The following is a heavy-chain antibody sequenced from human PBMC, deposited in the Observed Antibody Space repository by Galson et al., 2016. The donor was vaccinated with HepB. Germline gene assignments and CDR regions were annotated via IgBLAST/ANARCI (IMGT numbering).Heavy chain of an antibody. J-gene: IGHJ4*02. V-gene: IGHV3-7*05. CDR3: ARDQGWVVDY. CDR1: GFTFSSHA. CDR2: INQDGTDQ. D-gene: IGHD2-2*01. Sequence: SLRLSCAASGFTFSSHAMRWVRQAPGKGLEWVANINQDGTDQYYVDSMNGRLMISRENDKTSVFLELNGLRAEDTGVYYCARDQGWVVDYWGLGTLVTVSS.